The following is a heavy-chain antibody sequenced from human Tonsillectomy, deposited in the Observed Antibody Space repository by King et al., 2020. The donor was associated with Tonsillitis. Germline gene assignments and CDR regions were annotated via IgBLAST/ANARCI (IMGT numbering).Heavy chain of an antibody. J-gene: IGHJ4*02. Sequence: VQLVESGGDLVQPGGSLRLSCAASGFIFGNYAMSWVRLAPGKGLEWVSSISDSIGGTFYADSVKGRFTISRDNSRNTLYLQMNSLRAADTAVYYCAKASMTTVTLCFFDYWGQGTLVTVSS. D-gene: IGHD4-17*01. CDR2: ISDSIGGT. CDR3: AKASMTTVTLCFFDY. V-gene: IGHV3-23*04. CDR1: GFIFGNYA.